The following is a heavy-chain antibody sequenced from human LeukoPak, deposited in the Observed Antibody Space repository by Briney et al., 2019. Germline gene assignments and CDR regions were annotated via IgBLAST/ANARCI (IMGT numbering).Heavy chain of an antibody. D-gene: IGHD1-26*01. Sequence: SETLPLTCTVSGGFISSYYWSWIRQPPGKGLEWIGYIYYSGSTNYNPSLKSRVTISVDTSKNQFSLKLSSVTAADTAVYYCAREVSVGALDYWGQGTLVTVTS. CDR1: GGFISSYY. J-gene: IGHJ4*02. V-gene: IGHV4-59*01. CDR3: AREVSVGALDY. CDR2: IYYSGST.